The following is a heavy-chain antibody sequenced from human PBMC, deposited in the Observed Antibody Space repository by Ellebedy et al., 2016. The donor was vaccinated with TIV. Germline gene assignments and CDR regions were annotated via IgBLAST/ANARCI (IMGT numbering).Heavy chain of an antibody. CDR2: IRSNAYDGTT. CDR3: SRGTNQAGDH. D-gene: IGHD6-19*01. Sequence: GESLKIPCAASGFPFGDYAMSWFRQAPGKGLEWVCSIRSNAYDGTTEYAASVKGRFTISRDDSKSTTYLQMNSLKSEDTAMYYCSRGTNQAGDHWGQGTLVTVSS. V-gene: IGHV3-49*03. J-gene: IGHJ4*02. CDR1: GFPFGDYA.